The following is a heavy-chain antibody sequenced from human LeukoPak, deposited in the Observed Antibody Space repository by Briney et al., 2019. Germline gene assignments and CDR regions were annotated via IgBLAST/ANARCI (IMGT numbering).Heavy chain of an antibody. Sequence: PGGSLRLSCAASGFTFSSYAMSWVRQAPGKGLEWVSAISGSGGSTYYADSVKGRFTISRDNAKNSLYLQMNSLRAEDTAVYYCARFNSHYDSSGQGDCWGQGTLVTVSS. J-gene: IGHJ4*02. CDR1: GFTFSSYA. CDR3: ARFNSHYDSSGQGDC. V-gene: IGHV3-23*01. D-gene: IGHD3-22*01. CDR2: ISGSGGST.